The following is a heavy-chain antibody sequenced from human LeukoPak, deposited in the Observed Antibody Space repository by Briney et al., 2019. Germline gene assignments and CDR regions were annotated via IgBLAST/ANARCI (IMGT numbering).Heavy chain of an antibody. J-gene: IGHJ4*02. CDR3: ARKMTTINQFSGDY. V-gene: IGHV3-48*03. CDR2: ISNSGSTI. D-gene: IGHD5-24*01. CDR1: GFSFSSYE. Sequence: PGGSLRLSCAASGFSFSSYEMNWVRQAPGKGLEWVSYISNSGSTIYYADSVKGRFTISRDNAKNSLYLQMNSLRAEDTAVYYCARKMTTINQFSGDYWGQGTLVTVSS.